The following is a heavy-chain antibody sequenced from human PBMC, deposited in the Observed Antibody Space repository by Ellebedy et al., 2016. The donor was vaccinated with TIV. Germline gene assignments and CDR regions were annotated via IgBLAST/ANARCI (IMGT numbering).Heavy chain of an antibody. CDR2: INSDGNDI. CDR3: VRGGFDHAFDL. D-gene: IGHD3-9*01. Sequence: GGSLRLXXAASGFTFTSYWMHWVGQAPGKGLEWVSRINSDGNDIIYADSVKGRFTVSRDNARNTVYVQVNSLRTEDSAVYFCVRGGFDHAFDLWGQGTMVTVSS. V-gene: IGHV3-74*01. CDR1: GFTFTSYW. J-gene: IGHJ3*01.